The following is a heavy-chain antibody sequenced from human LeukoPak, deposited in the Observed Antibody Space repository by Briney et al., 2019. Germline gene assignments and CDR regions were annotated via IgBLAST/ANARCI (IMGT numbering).Heavy chain of an antibody. D-gene: IGHD6-13*01. V-gene: IGHV3-21*01. CDR3: ARGGTAAAGPQFDP. Sequence: PGGSLRLSCAASGFTFSSYSMNWVRQAPGKGLEWVSSISSSSSYIYYADSVKGRFTISRDNAKNSLCLQMDSLRVEDTAVYYCARGGTAAAGPQFDPWGQGTLVTVSS. J-gene: IGHJ5*02. CDR2: ISSSSSYI. CDR1: GFTFSSYS.